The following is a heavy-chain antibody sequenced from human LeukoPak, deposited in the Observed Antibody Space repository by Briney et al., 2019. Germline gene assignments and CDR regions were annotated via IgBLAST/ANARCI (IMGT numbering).Heavy chain of an antibody. CDR1: GGSISSYY. D-gene: IGHD4-23*01. J-gene: IGHJ3*02. V-gene: IGHV4-59*12. CDR2: IYYSGST. CDR3: ARVGNGHDAFDT. Sequence: SETLSLTCTVSGGSISSYYWSWIRQPPGKGLEWIGYIYYSGSTNYNPSLESRVTMSVDTSKNQFSLKLSSVTAADTAVYYCARVGNGHDAFDTWGQGTMVTVSS.